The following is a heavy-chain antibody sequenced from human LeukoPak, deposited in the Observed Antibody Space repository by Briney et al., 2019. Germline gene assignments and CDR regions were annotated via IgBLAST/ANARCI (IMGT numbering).Heavy chain of an antibody. CDR1: GGSISFISSSTYY. J-gene: IGHJ4*02. D-gene: IGHD6-25*01. CDR3: ARQLPTAAADTRGYFDY. V-gene: IGHV4-39*01. Sequence: PSETLSLTCTVSGGSISFISSSTYYWGFIRQAPGKGLEWIGSLYYGESSHYNPSLKSRATLSVDTSNNQFSLKLTSVTAADAAVYFCARQLPTAAADTRGYFDYWGQGTVVTVSS. CDR2: LYYGESS.